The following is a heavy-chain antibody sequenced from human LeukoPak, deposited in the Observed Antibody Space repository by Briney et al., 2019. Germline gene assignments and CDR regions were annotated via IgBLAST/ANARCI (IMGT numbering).Heavy chain of an antibody. CDR3: ASRPYSGSYPGSDY. D-gene: IGHD1-26*01. V-gene: IGHV1-2*02. J-gene: IGHJ4*02. CDR1: GYTFTGYY. CDR2: INPNSGGT. Sequence: ASVKVSCKASGYTFTGYYMHLVRQAPGQGLEWMGWINPNSGGTNYAQKFQGRVTMTRDTSISTAYMELSRLRSDDTAVYYCASRPYSGSYPGSDYWGQGTLVTVSS.